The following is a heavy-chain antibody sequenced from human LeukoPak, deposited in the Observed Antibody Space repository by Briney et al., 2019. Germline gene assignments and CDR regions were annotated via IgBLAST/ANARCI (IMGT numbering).Heavy chain of an antibody. CDR3: ARGRVSSSSWYSTYYYYFYMDV. D-gene: IGHD6-13*01. CDR2: IYYSGST. J-gene: IGHJ6*03. CDR1: GGSISSYY. Sequence: SETLSLTCTVSGGSISSYYWSWIRQPPGKGLEWIGYIYYSGSTNYNPSLKSRVTISVDTSKNQFSLELSSVTAADTAVYFCARGRVSSSSWYSTYYYYFYMDVWGKGTTVTVSS. V-gene: IGHV4-59*01.